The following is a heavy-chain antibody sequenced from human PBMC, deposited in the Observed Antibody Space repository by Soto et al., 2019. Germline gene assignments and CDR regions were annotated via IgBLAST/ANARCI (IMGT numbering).Heavy chain of an antibody. V-gene: IGHV1-18*01. D-gene: IGHD3-22*01. CDR2: ISAYSGNT. CDR1: GYTFSSYG. J-gene: IGHJ4*02. CDR3: ARVFYQSSGYCDY. Sequence: QVQLVQSGAEVKKPGASVKVSCKAYGYTFSSYGLSWVRQAHGQGLEWMGWISAYSGNTVYTQRFKGRLTMATHTSTGTAYMELRSLRSDDTAVYYCARVFYQSSGYCDYWGQGTLVTVSS.